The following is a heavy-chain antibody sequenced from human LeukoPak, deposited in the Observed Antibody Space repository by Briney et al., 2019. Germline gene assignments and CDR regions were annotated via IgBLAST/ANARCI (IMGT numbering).Heavy chain of an antibody. CDR1: GFTFDDYA. CDR2: ISWNSGII. Sequence: GGSLRLSCAASGFTFDDYAIHWVRQAPGKGLEWVSGISWNSGIIGYADSVKGRFTISRDNAKNSLYLQMNSLRTEDTALYYCAKDILEMATIGDAFDIWGQGTMVTVSS. V-gene: IGHV3-9*01. J-gene: IGHJ3*02. D-gene: IGHD5-24*01. CDR3: AKDILEMATIGDAFDI.